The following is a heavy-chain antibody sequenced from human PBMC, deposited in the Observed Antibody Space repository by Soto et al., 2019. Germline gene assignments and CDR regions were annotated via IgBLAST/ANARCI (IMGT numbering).Heavy chain of an antibody. CDR3: ARGGISHWAYFYYMDV. J-gene: IGHJ6*03. CDR1: GGSLSDYF. Sequence: SETLSLTCVVSGGSLSDYFWSWIRQPPGMALEWIGEINHLGSINYNPSPKGRVTMSVDTSKNQFSLTLNSVTAADTATYYCARGGISHWAYFYYMDVWDRGTTVTVSS. V-gene: IGHV4-34*01. CDR2: INHLGSI. D-gene: IGHD2-21*01.